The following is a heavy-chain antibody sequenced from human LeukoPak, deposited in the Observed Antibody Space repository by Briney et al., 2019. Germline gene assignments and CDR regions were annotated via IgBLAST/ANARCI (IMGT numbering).Heavy chain of an antibody. CDR3: ARGPGVVVTAIRRHFVY. D-gene: IGHD2-21*02. CDR1: GGSFSGYY. CDR2: INHSGST. V-gene: IGHV4-34*01. Sequence: SETLSLTCAVSGGSFSGYYWSWIRQPPGKGLEWIGEINHSGSTNYNPSLKSRVTISVDTSKNQFSLKLSSVTAADTAVYYCARGPGVVVTAIRRHFVYWGQGTLVTVSS. J-gene: IGHJ4*02.